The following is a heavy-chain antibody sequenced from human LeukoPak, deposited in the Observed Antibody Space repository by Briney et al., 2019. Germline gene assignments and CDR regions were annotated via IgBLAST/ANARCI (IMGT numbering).Heavy chain of an antibody. Sequence: PGGSLRLSCAASGFTFSSYGMHWVRQAPGKGLEWVAVIWYDGSNKYYADSVKGRFTISRDNSKNTLYLQMNSLRAEDTAVYYCARGQGIAVAATYYYFDYWGQGTLVTVS. J-gene: IGHJ4*02. V-gene: IGHV3-33*01. CDR2: IWYDGSNK. CDR3: ARGQGIAVAATYYYFDY. CDR1: GFTFSSYG. D-gene: IGHD6-19*01.